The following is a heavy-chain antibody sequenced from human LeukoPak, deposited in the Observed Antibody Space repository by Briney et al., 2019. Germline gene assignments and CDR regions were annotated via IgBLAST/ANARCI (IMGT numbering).Heavy chain of an antibody. CDR3: ARGARSGGY. CDR1: GYTFTGYY. Sequence: GASVKVSCKASGYTFTGYYMHWVRQAPGQGLEWMGWINTNTGNPTYAQGFTGRFVFSLDTSVSTAYLQISSLKAEDTAVYYCARGARSGGYWGQGTLVTVSS. CDR2: INTNTGNP. V-gene: IGHV7-4-1*02. D-gene: IGHD3-10*01. J-gene: IGHJ4*02.